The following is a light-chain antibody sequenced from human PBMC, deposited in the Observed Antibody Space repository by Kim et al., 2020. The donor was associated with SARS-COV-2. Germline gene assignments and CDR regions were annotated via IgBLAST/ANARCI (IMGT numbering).Light chain of an antibody. Sequence: SIGDSVTITCRARQSFSDWLAWYQQKPGRAPKLLIYKASRFDSGVPSRFSGSGSGTEFSLTISSLQPDDFATYYCQQYRTYPPLTFGGGTKVDIK. V-gene: IGKV1-5*03. J-gene: IGKJ4*01. CDR3: QQYRTYPPLT. CDR2: KAS. CDR1: QSFSDW.